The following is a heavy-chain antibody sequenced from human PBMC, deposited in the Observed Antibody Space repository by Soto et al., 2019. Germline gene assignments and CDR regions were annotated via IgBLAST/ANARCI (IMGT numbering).Heavy chain of an antibody. D-gene: IGHD3-3*01. J-gene: IGHJ3*02. CDR1: LYTFTIYA. CDR3: ARNELYYDFWSGNRGDDFDI. Sequence: ASVXVSFKSSLYTFTIYAMHFFLQAPGQRLDWMGWINAGNGNTKYSQKFQGRVTITRDTSASTAYMELSSLRSEDTAVYYCARNELYYDFWSGNRGDDFDIWGPGTMV. CDR2: INAGNGNT. V-gene: IGHV1-3*01.